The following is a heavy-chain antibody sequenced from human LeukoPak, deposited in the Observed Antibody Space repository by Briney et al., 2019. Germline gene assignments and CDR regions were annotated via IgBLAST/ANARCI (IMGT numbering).Heavy chain of an antibody. CDR1: GFTFSSYE. D-gene: IGHD5-18*01. CDR2: ISSSGNTI. V-gene: IGHV3-48*03. Sequence: GGSLRLSCAASGFTFSSYEMNWVRQAPGKGLEWVSHISSSGNTIYYADSVKGRFTISRDNSKNTLYLQMNSLRAEDTAVYYCASDYVGPPPSSGWIQLWYPPGYWGQGTLVTVSS. CDR3: ASDYVGPPPSSGWIQLWYPPGY. J-gene: IGHJ4*02.